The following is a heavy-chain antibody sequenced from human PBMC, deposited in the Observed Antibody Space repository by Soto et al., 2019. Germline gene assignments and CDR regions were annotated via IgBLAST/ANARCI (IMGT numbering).Heavy chain of an antibody. CDR2: ISAYNGNT. CDR1: GYTFTSYG. Sequence: ASVKVSCKASGYTFTSYGISWVRQAPGQGLEWMGWISAYNGNTNYAQKLQGRVTMTTDTSTSTAYMELSSLRSEDTAVYYCAALLDSSGYYVSGMDVWGQGTTVTVSS. J-gene: IGHJ6*02. V-gene: IGHV1-18*01. CDR3: AALLDSSGYYVSGMDV. D-gene: IGHD3-22*01.